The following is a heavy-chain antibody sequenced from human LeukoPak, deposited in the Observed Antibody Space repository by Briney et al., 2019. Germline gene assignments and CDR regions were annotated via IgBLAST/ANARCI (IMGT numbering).Heavy chain of an antibody. CDR1: GFTFSSYW. J-gene: IGHJ6*02. CDR2: INSDGSST. V-gene: IGHV3-74*01. CDR3: ARDSEYRDWYYYYGMDV. D-gene: IGHD2-21*02. Sequence: GGSLRLSCAASGFTFSSYWMHWVRQVPGKGLVWVSRINSDGSSTSYADSVKGRFTISRDNAKNTLYLQMNSLRAEDTAVYYCARDSEYRDWYYYYGMDVWGQGTTVTVSS.